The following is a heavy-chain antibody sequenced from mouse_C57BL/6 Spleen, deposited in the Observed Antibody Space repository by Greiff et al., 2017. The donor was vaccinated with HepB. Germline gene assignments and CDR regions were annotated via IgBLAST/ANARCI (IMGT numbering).Heavy chain of an antibody. CDR1: GYTFTSYW. V-gene: IGHV1-50*01. J-gene: IGHJ2*01. Sequence: QVQLQQPGAELVKPGASVKLSCKASGYTFTSYWMQWVKQRPGQGLEWIGEIDPSDSYTNYNQKFKGKATLTVDTSSSTAYMQLSSLTSEDSAGYYCARKGIYYEDYWGQGTTLTVSS. CDR3: ARKGIYYEDY. D-gene: IGHD2-4*01. CDR2: IDPSDSYT.